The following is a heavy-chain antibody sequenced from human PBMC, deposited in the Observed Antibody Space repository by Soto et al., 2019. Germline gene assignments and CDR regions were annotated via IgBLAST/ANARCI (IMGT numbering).Heavy chain of an antibody. CDR1: GFTFRTNG. J-gene: IGHJ4*02. CDR3: AKDRRGKYSSDH. D-gene: IGHD2-21*01. V-gene: IGHV3-30*18. Sequence: QVQLVESGGGVVQPGRSLRLSCAASGFTFRTNGMHWVRQAPGKGLEWVAVISDDGSKKSYADSVKGRFTISRDNSKNTLSLQMNSLRAEDTAVYYCAKDRRGKYSSDHWGQGTLVIVSS. CDR2: ISDDGSKK.